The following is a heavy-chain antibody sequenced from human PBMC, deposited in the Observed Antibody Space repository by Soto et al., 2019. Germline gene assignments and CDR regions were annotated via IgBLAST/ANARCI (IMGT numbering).Heavy chain of an antibody. J-gene: IGHJ4*02. Sequence: SETLSLTCTVSGGSISSYYWSWIRQPPGKGLEWIGYIYYSGSTNYNPSLKSRVTISVDTSRSHFSLNLSSVAAADTAVYYCARGGYYNDYWGQGTLVTVSS. CDR3: ARGGYYNDY. CDR1: GGSISSYY. D-gene: IGHD3-9*01. CDR2: IYYSGST. V-gene: IGHV4-59*08.